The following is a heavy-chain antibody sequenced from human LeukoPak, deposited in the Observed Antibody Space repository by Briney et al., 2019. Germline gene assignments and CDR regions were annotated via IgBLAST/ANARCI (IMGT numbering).Heavy chain of an antibody. D-gene: IGHD1-26*01. CDR2: IYNSGST. CDR1: GGSISGYY. V-gene: IGHV4-59*01. CDR3: ARTYSGSAIDY. Sequence: PSETLSLTCTVSGGSISGYYWSWIRQPPGKGLEWIGYIYNSGSTNYNPSLKSRVTISVDSSKNQFSVKLRSVTAAGTAVYYCARTYSGSAIDYWGQGTLVTVSS. J-gene: IGHJ4*02.